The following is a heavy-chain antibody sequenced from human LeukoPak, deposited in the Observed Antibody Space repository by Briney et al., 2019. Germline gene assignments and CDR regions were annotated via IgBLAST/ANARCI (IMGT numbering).Heavy chain of an antibody. V-gene: IGHV4-34*01. CDR3: ARGRDIVVVPAAHDFDY. CDR1: GGSFSGYY. D-gene: IGHD2-2*01. CDR2: INHSGST. J-gene: IGHJ4*02. Sequence: SETLSLTCVVYGGSFSGYYWSWIRQPPGKGLEWIGEINHSGSTNYNPSLKSRVTISVDTSKNQFSLKLSSVTAADTAVYYCARGRDIVVVPAAHDFDYWGQGTLVTVSS.